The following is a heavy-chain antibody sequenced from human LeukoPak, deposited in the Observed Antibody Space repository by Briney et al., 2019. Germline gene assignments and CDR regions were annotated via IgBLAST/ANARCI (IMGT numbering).Heavy chain of an antibody. Sequence: SVKVSCKASGGTFSSYAISWVRQAPGQGLEWMGRIIPILGIANYAQKFQGRVTITADKSTSTAYMELSSLRSEDTAVYYCARARLGVATTGRFDYWGQGTLVTVSS. J-gene: IGHJ4*02. D-gene: IGHD5-12*01. CDR1: GGTFSSYA. CDR3: ARARLGVATTGRFDY. CDR2: IIPILGIA. V-gene: IGHV1-69*04.